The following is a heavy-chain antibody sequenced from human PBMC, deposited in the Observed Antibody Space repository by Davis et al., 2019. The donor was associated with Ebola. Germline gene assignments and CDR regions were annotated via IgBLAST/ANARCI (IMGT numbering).Heavy chain of an antibody. Sequence: MPSGSLSLSCTVSGGSISSSSSSWGRLRQPPGKGLEWIGSIYQSGSTYYNPSLKSRVTIFVDTSKNQFSLQLYSVTAADTAVYYCATSTLDYYYGMDVWAKGPRSPSP. J-gene: IGHJ6*02. CDR2: IYQSGST. CDR1: GGSISSSSSS. CDR3: ATSTLDYYYGMDV. V-gene: IGHV4-39*01.